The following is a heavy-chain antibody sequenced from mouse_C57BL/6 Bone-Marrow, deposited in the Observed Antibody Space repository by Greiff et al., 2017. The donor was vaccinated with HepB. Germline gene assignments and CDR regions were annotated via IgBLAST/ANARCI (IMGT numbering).Heavy chain of an antibody. CDR3: ARGGITTVVADY. Sequence: EVQLQESGPGLVKPSKSLSLTCSVTGYSITSGYYWNWIRQFPGNKLEWMGYISYDGSNNYNPSLKNRISITRDTSKNQFFLKLNSVTTEDTATYYCARGGITTVVADYWGQGTTLTVSS. J-gene: IGHJ2*01. V-gene: IGHV3-6*01. CDR1: GYSITSGYY. CDR2: ISYDGSN. D-gene: IGHD1-1*01.